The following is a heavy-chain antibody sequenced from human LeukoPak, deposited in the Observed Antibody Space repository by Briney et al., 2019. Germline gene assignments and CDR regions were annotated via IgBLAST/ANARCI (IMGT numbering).Heavy chain of an antibody. CDR2: ISYDGSNK. CDR3: AKDGGDTAMVAGFDY. CDR1: GFTFNNYA. V-gene: IGHV3-30*04. D-gene: IGHD5-18*01. J-gene: IGHJ4*02. Sequence: GGSLRLSCAASGFTFNNYAMHWVRQAPGKGLEWVAVISYDGSNKYYADSVKGRFTISRDNSKNTLYLQMNSLRAEDTAVYYCAKDGGDTAMVAGFDYWGQGTLVTVSS.